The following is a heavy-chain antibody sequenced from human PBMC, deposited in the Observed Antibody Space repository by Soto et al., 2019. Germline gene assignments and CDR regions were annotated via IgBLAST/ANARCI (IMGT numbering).Heavy chain of an antibody. CDR3: ARESGDYYDSSGYYAFDI. J-gene: IGHJ3*02. Sequence: GASVKVGWKASGYPLTGYYMHWVRQAPGQGVEWMGWINPNSGGTNYAQKFQGWVTMTRDTSISTAYMELSRLRSDDTAAYYCARESGDYYDSSGYYAFDIWGQGTMVTGSS. CDR2: INPNSGGT. V-gene: IGHV1-2*04. D-gene: IGHD3-22*01. CDR1: GYPLTGYY.